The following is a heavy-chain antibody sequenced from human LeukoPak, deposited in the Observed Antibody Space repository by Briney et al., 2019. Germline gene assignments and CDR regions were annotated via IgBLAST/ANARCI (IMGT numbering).Heavy chain of an antibody. CDR1: GFIFSSYG. V-gene: IGHV3-30*02. Sequence: GGSLRLSCAASGFIFSSYGMHRVRQAPGKGLEWVAFIRYDSTTKYYADSVKGRFTISRDNSKNTLYLQMNSLRPEDTAVYSCAKVVGIAIDYWGQGTLVTVSS. CDR3: AKVVGIAIDY. J-gene: IGHJ4*02. CDR2: IRYDSTTK. D-gene: IGHD6-13*01.